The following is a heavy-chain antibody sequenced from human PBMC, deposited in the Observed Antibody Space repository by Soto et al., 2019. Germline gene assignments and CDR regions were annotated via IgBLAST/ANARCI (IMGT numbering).Heavy chain of an antibody. J-gene: IGHJ4*02. CDR3: VGGPFYFDY. V-gene: IGHV3-30*03. Sequence: QVQLVESGGGVVQPGRSLRLSCAASGFPFTSYGMHWVREGPGKGLEWLAVISYDGTNKFYADSVKGRFTISRDNSKNTLYLQMNSLRPEDTALYYWVGGPFYFDYRGQGTLVIGS. CDR2: ISYDGTNK. D-gene: IGHD3-10*01. CDR1: GFPFTSYG.